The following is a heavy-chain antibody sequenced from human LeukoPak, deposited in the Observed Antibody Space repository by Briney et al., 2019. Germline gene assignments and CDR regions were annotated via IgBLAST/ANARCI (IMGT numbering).Heavy chain of an antibody. CDR1: GYTLTELS. D-gene: IGHD5-24*01. CDR2: FDLEDGET. Sequence: ASVKVSCKVFGYTLTELSMHWVRQAPGKGLEWMGGFDLEDGETVYAQKFQGSVTMTEDTSTDTAYMEVSSLKSEDTAVYYCATSRGYNSGPDYWGQGTLVTVSS. J-gene: IGHJ4*02. V-gene: IGHV1-24*01. CDR3: ATSRGYNSGPDY.